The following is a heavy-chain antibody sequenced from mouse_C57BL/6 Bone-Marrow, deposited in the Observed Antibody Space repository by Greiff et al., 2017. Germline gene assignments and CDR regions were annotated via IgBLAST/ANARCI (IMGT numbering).Heavy chain of an antibody. CDR2: IDPSDSYT. CDR1: GYTFTSYW. Sequence: VQLQQPGAELVRPGTSVKLSCKASGYTFTSYWMHWVKQRPGQGLEWIGVIDPSDSYTNYNQKFKGKATLTVDTSSSTAYMQLSSLTSEDSAVYYCARGGSHWSQGTTLTVSS. CDR3: ARGGSH. V-gene: IGHV1-59*01. J-gene: IGHJ2*01.